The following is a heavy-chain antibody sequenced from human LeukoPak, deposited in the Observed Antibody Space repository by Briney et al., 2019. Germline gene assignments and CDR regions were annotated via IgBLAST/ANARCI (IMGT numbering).Heavy chain of an antibody. CDR1: GYTFTSYG. Sequence: GASVEVSCKASGYTFTSYGISWVRQAPGQGLEWMGWISAYNGNTNYAQKLQGRVTMTTDTSASTAYMEPRSLRSDDTAVYYCARVLRIAAAVPFGYWGQGTLVTVSS. D-gene: IGHD6-13*01. V-gene: IGHV1-18*01. J-gene: IGHJ4*02. CDR2: ISAYNGNT. CDR3: ARVLRIAAAVPFGY.